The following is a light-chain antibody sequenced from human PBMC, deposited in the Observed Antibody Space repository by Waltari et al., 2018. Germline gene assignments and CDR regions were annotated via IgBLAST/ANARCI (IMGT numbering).Light chain of an antibody. CDR1: QSVSSSY. J-gene: IGKJ1*01. Sequence: EIVLTQSPGTLSLSPGERATLPCRASQSVSSSYLAWYQQKPGQAPRVLIHGASNRATGIPDRFSGSGSGTDFTLTISRLEPEEFAVYYCQQYGSSPWTFGQGTKVEIK. CDR3: QQYGSSPWT. CDR2: GAS. V-gene: IGKV3-20*01.